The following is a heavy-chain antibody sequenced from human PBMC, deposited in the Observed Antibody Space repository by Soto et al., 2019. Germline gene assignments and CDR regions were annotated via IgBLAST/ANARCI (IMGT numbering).Heavy chain of an antibody. Sequence: PSETLSLTCTVSGGSISSGDYYWSWIRQPPGKGLEWIGYIYYSGSTYYNPSLKSRVTISVDTSKNQFSLKLSSVTAADTAVYYCARVSEYSSGWFDYWGQGTPVTVSS. CDR2: IYYSGST. CDR3: ARVSEYSSGWFDY. V-gene: IGHV4-30-4*01. J-gene: IGHJ4*02. CDR1: GGSISSGDYY. D-gene: IGHD6-19*01.